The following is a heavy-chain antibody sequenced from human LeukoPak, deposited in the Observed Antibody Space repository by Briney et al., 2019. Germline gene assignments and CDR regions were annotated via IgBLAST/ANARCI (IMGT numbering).Heavy chain of an antibody. CDR3: ARPSSGSIDEGFDP. CDR1: GYTFTSYG. Sequence: ASVKVSCKASGYTFTSYGISWVRQAPGQGLEWMGWISAYNGNTNYAQKLQGRVTMTTDTSTSTAYMELRSLRSEDTAVYYCARPSSGSIDEGFDPWGQGTLVTVSS. J-gene: IGHJ5*02. V-gene: IGHV1-18*01. D-gene: IGHD3-22*01. CDR2: ISAYNGNT.